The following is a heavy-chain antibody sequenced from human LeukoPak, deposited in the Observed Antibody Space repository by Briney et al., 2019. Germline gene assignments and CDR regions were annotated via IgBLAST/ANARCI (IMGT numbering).Heavy chain of an antibody. V-gene: IGHV3-30*02. CDR3: ASADIVVVPGDAFDI. CDR2: IRYDGSNK. Sequence: GGSLRLSCAASGFTFSSYGMHWVRQAPGKGLEWVAFIRYDGSNKYYADSVKGRFTISRDNAKNSLYLQMNSLRAEDTAVYYCASADIVVVPGDAFDIWGQGTMVTVPS. CDR1: GFTFSSYG. J-gene: IGHJ3*02. D-gene: IGHD2-2*01.